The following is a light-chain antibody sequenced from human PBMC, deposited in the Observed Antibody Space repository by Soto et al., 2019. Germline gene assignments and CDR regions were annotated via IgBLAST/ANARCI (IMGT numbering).Light chain of an antibody. V-gene: IGLV2-14*01. CDR2: DVT. CDR1: SSDVGAYKY. Sequence: QSVLTQPASVSGPPGQSITISCTGTSSDVGAYKYVSWYQHHPGKAPRLVIYDVTNRPSGISDRFSGSKSGNTASLTISGLLAEDEADYYCASYTTISTDVFGTGTKVTVL. CDR3: ASYTTISTDV. J-gene: IGLJ1*01.